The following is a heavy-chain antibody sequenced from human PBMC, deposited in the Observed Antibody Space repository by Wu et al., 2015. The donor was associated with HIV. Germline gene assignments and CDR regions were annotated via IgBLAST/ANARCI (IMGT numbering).Heavy chain of an antibody. Sequence: QLVQSGAEVKEPGASVKVSCKASGYIFTDYYIYWVRQAPGQGLEWMGWINPKSGGTNYAQDFQGRLTMTRDTSITTVYMELKRLTSEDTAMYFCARSHKWLQLRYQGNFDYWGQGTVVTVSS. CDR3: ARSHKWLQLRYQGNFDY. D-gene: IGHD5-12*01. J-gene: IGHJ4*02. CDR1: GYIFTDYY. V-gene: IGHV1-2*02. CDR2: INPKSGGT.